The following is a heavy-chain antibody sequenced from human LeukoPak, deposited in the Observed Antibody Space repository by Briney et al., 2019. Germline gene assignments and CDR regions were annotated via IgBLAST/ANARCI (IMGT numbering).Heavy chain of an antibody. CDR3: ARMSSSWYSYYYYGMDV. Sequence: SETLSLTCTVSGGSISSYYWSWIRQPAGKGLEWIGRLYTSGSTNYNPSLKSRVTMSVDTSKNQFSLKLSSVTAADTAVYYCARMSSSWYSYYYYGMDVWGQGTTVTVSS. CDR1: GGSISSYY. V-gene: IGHV4-4*07. CDR2: LYTSGST. D-gene: IGHD6-13*01. J-gene: IGHJ6*02.